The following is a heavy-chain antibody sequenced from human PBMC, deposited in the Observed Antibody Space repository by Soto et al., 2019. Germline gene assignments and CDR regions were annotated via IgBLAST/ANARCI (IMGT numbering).Heavy chain of an antibody. J-gene: IGHJ6*03. CDR2: MNPNSVNT. D-gene: IGHD4-17*01. V-gene: IGHV1-8*01. CDR1: GYTFTSYD. Sequence: QVQLVQSGAEVKKPWASVKVSCKASGYTFTSYDINWVRQATGQGLEWRGWMNPNSVNTGYAQKFHGRVTMSRNPSISTPYMELRSLSSEDTAVHYWARVGMTMVTTHSYYLDVWGKGSTVSAFS. CDR3: ARVGMTMVTTHSYYLDV.